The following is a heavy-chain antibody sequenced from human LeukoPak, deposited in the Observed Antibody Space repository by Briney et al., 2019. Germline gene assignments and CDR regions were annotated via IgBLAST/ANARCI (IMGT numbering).Heavy chain of an antibody. V-gene: IGHV4-59*11. J-gene: IGHJ5*02. CDR1: GDSINSHY. CDR2: VYNNKST. D-gene: IGHD6-19*01. Sequence: AETLSLTCNVSGDSINSHYWSWIRQPPGKGLEWIGYVYNNKSTNYNPSLKSRVTISEDKSKNQLSLRLTSVTAADTAVYYCARGGSSGPYNWFDPWGQGILVTVSS. CDR3: ARGGSSGPYNWFDP.